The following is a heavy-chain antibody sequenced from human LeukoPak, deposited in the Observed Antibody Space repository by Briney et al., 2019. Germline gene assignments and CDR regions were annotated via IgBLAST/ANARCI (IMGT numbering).Heavy chain of an antibody. CDR2: ISAYNGNT. J-gene: IGHJ4*02. D-gene: IGHD6-13*01. CDR1: GYTFTSYG. Sequence: GASVKVSCKASGYTFTSYGVSWVRQAPGQGLEWMGWISAYNGNTNYAQKLQGRVTMTTDTSTSTAYMELRSLRSDDTAVYYCARDGQQLELTTFDYWGQGTLVTVPS. CDR3: ARDGQQLELTTFDY. V-gene: IGHV1-18*01.